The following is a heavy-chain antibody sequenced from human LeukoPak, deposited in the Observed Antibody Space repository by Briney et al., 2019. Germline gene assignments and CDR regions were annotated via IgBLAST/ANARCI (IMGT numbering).Heavy chain of an antibody. CDR1: GFTFSSYW. D-gene: IGHD2-21*02. CDR2: IHSDGSST. Sequence: GGSLRLSCAASGFTFSSYWMHWVRQAPGKGLVWVSRIHSDGSSTTYADSVKGRFTISRDNAKNTLYLQMNSLKAEDMAVYYCARGGAFCGGDCYQIDYWGQGTLVIVSS. CDR3: ARGGAFCGGDCYQIDY. J-gene: IGHJ4*02. V-gene: IGHV3-74*01.